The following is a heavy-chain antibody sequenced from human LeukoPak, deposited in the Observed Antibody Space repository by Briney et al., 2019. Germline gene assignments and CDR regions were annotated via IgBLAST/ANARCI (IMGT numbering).Heavy chain of an antibody. Sequence: SVKVSCKASGGTFSSYAISWVRQAPGQGLEWMGGTIPIFGTANYAQKFQGRVTITADESTSTAYMELSSLRSEDTAVYYCARVPTYGDFDQYYFDYWGQGTLVTVSS. CDR1: GGTFSSYA. V-gene: IGHV1-69*13. J-gene: IGHJ4*02. CDR2: TIPIFGTA. CDR3: ARVPTYGDFDQYYFDY. D-gene: IGHD4-17*01.